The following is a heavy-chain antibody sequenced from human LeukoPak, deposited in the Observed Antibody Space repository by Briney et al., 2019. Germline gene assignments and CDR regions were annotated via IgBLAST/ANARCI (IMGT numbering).Heavy chain of an antibody. CDR3: AREESIGYHDY. V-gene: IGHV1-69*04. CDR1: GGTFSSYA. CDR2: IIPILGIA. Sequence: ASVEVSCKASGGTFSSYAISWVRQAPGQGLEWMGRIIPILGIANYAQKFQGRVTITADKSTSTAYMELSSLRSDDTAVYYCAREESIGYHDYWGQGTLVTVSS. D-gene: IGHD3-16*02. J-gene: IGHJ4*02.